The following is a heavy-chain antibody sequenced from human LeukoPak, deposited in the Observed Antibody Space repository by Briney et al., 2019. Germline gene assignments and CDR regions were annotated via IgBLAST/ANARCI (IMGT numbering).Heavy chain of an antibody. J-gene: IGHJ6*02. CDR2: IIPISGTA. V-gene: IGHV1-69*13. D-gene: IGHD6-13*01. CDR3: ARAEDKARYSSSWYLGASYYYYYGVDV. Sequence: ASVKVSCKASGGTFSSYAISWVRQAPGQGLEWMGGIIPISGTANYAQKFQGRVTITADESTSTAYMELSSLRSEDTAVYYCARAEDKARYSSSWYLGASYYYYYGVDVWGQGTTVTVSS. CDR1: GGTFSSYA.